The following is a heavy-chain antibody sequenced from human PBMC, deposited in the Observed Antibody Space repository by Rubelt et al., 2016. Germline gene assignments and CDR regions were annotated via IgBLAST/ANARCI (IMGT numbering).Heavy chain of an antibody. D-gene: IGHD5-24*01. CDR1: GYTFTSYG. CDR3: AMERDDYGDY. J-gene: IGHJ4*02. CDR2: ISNYNGNT. Sequence: QVQLVQSGAEVKKPGASVKVSCKASGYTFTSYGISWVRQAPGRGLEWMGWISNYNGNTNYAQKPLGRVTMTTDTSTSTAYRKLRRLRSDGTAVYYCAMERDDYGDYWGQGTLVTVSS. V-gene: IGHV1-18*01.